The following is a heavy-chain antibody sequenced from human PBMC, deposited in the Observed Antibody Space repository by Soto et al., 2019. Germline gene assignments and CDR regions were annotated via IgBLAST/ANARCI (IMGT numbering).Heavy chain of an antibody. Sequence: GGSLRLSCAASGFTFSSYAMTWVRQAQGKGLDWVSAISGSGGSTYYADSVKGRFTISRDNSRNTLYLQMNSLRAEDTAVYYCAKDKGGKQLEWGQGTLVTVSS. CDR3: AKDKGGKQLE. D-gene: IGHD6-13*01. CDR2: ISGSGGST. J-gene: IGHJ4*02. V-gene: IGHV3-23*01. CDR1: GFTFSSYA.